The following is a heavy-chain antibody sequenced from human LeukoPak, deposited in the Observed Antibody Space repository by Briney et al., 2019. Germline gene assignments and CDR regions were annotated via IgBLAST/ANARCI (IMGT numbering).Heavy chain of an antibody. D-gene: IGHD3-10*01. Sequence: ASVKVSCKASGYTFTSYGISWVRQAPGQGLEWMGWISAYNGNTNYAQKLQGRVTMTTDTSTSTAYMELRSLRSDDTAVYYCARERGPMVRGVHYYYYGMDVWGQGTTVTVSS. CDR1: GYTFTSYG. J-gene: IGHJ6*02. CDR2: ISAYNGNT. V-gene: IGHV1-18*01. CDR3: ARERGPMVRGVHYYYYGMDV.